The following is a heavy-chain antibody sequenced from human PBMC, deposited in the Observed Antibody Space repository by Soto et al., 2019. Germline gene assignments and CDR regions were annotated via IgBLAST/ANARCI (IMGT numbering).Heavy chain of an antibody. J-gene: IGHJ4*02. CDR3: ARESITIFGAAAPDFDY. CDR1: GGSISSGGYY. CDR2: IYYSGST. Sequence: LSLTCTVSGGSISSGGYYWSWIRQHPGKGLEWIGYIYYSGSTYYNPSLKSRVTISVDTPKNQFSLKLSSVTAADTAVYYCARESITIFGAAAPDFDYWGQGTLVTVSS. D-gene: IGHD3-3*01. V-gene: IGHV4-31*03.